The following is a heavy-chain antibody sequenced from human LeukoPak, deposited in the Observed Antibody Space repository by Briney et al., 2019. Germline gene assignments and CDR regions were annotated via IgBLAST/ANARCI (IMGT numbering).Heavy chain of an antibody. CDR3: ASIRNTYYYDPDAFDI. D-gene: IGHD3-22*01. Sequence: PSETLSLTCAVYGGSFSGYYWSWIRQPPGKGLEWIGEINHSGSTNYNPSLKSRVTISVDTSKNQFSLKLSSVPAADTAVYYCASIRNTYYYDPDAFDIWGQGTMVTVSS. V-gene: IGHV4-34*01. J-gene: IGHJ3*02. CDR2: INHSGST. CDR1: GGSFSGYY.